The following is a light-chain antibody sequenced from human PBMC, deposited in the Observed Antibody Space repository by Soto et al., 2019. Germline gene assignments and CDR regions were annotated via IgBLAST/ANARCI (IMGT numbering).Light chain of an antibody. Sequence: QSVLTQPPSASGTPGQTITISCSGSNSDIGSHSLDWYQQFPGRTPRLLINSNDQRPSGVPDRFSGSKSGTSATLAISGLRSEDEADYYCATWADSLNGVVFGGGTKLTVL. CDR1: NSDIGSHS. CDR2: SND. J-gene: IGLJ2*01. CDR3: ATWADSLNGVV. V-gene: IGLV1-44*01.